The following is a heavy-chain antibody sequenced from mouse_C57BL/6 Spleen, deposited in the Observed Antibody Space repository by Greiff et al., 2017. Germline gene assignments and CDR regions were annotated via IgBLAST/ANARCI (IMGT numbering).Heavy chain of an antibody. D-gene: IGHD1-1*01. CDR2: ISSGSSTI. CDR1: GFTFSDYG. CDR3: ARTTGSHFDD. J-gene: IGHJ2*01. Sequence: EVHLVESGGGLVKPGGSLKLSCAASGFTFSDYGMHWVRQAPEKGLEWVAYISSGSSTIYYADTVKGRFTISRDNAKNTLFLQMTSLRSEDTAMYYCARTTGSHFDDWGQGTTLTVSS. V-gene: IGHV5-17*01.